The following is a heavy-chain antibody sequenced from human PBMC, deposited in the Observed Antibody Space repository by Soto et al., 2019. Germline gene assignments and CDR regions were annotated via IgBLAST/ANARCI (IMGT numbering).Heavy chain of an antibody. Sequence: SETLSLTCTVSGGSISSGDYYWSWIRQPPGKGLEWIGYIYYSGSSYYNPSLKSRVTISVDTSKNQFSLKLSFVTAADTAVYYCARGVPYDSSGPIPLDYWGQGTLVTVSS. J-gene: IGHJ4*02. CDR1: GGSISSGDYY. CDR3: ARGVPYDSSGPIPLDY. V-gene: IGHV4-30-4*01. CDR2: IYYSGSS. D-gene: IGHD3-22*01.